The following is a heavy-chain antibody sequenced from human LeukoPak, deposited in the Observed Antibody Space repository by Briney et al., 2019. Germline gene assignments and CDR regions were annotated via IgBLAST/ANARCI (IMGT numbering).Heavy chain of an antibody. Sequence: SETLSLTCAVYGGFFSGYYWSSIRQPPGKGRGCMGEINHSGSTNYNPSLKSRVTISVDTSKTQFSLKLSSVTAADTAVYYCARGHGGFYVWGSYRPRHFDYWGQGTLVTVSS. D-gene: IGHD3-16*02. CDR1: GGFFSGYY. CDR3: ARGHGGFYVWGSYRPRHFDY. CDR2: INHSGST. V-gene: IGHV4-34*01. J-gene: IGHJ4*02.